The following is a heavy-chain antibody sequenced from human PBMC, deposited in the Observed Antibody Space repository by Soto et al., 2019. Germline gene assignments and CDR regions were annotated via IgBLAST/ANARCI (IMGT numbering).Heavy chain of an antibody. J-gene: IGHJ5*02. CDR3: ARETRNSSSGWIWFDP. D-gene: IGHD3-22*01. Sequence: SETLSLTCGVSGDTISTGGYSWAWIRQPPGKALEWIGHTYHSGNPYYNPSLKSRVIISVDRSKNQFSLKVSSVTAADTAVYYCARETRNSSSGWIWFDPWGQGTLVTVSS. CDR1: GDTISTGGYS. V-gene: IGHV4-30-2*01. CDR2: TYHSGNP.